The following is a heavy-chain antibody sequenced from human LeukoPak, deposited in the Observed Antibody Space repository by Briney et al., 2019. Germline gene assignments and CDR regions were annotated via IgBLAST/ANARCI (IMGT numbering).Heavy chain of an antibody. CDR3: ARPLQDDYGDYYFDY. D-gene: IGHD4-17*01. V-gene: IGHV5-51*01. Sequence: GESLQISCKGSGYSFTSYWIGWVRQMPGKGLEWMGIIYPGDSDTRYSPSFQGQVTISADKSISTAYLQWSSLKASDTAMYYCARPLQDDYGDYYFDYWGQGALVTVSS. J-gene: IGHJ4*02. CDR1: GYSFTSYW. CDR2: IYPGDSDT.